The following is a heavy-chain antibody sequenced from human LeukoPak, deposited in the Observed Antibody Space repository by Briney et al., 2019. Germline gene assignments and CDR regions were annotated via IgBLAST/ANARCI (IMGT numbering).Heavy chain of an antibody. J-gene: IGHJ3*02. CDR3: AREGLGPNDAFDI. CDR1: SFTFSGYW. Sequence: PGGSLRLSCAASSFTFSGYWMTSVRQAPGKGLEWVANIKEDGSKTFYVDSVKGRFTISRDNAKNSLYLQMNSLRAEDTAVYYCAREGLGPNDAFDIWGQGTMVTVSS. CDR2: IKEDGSKT. V-gene: IGHV3-7*01.